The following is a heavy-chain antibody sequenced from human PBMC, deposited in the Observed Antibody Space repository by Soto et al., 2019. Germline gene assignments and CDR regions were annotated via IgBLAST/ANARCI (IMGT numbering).Heavy chain of an antibody. V-gene: IGHV3-74*01. D-gene: IGHD3-10*01. Sequence: EVQLVESGGGLVQPGGSLRLSCAVSGFTFSSFWMHWVRQAPGEGLVWVSRINTDGSSTSYADSVKGRCTISRDNAKNTLYLQMNSLRAEDTAMYYSAKRGVDTFGLSYWGQGTLVTVSS. CDR2: INTDGSST. CDR3: AKRGVDTFGLSY. CDR1: GFTFSSFW. J-gene: IGHJ4*02.